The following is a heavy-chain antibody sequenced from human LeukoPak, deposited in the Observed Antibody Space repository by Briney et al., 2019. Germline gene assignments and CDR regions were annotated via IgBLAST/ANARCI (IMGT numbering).Heavy chain of an antibody. CDR1: GGTFSSYA. J-gene: IGHJ3*02. CDR3: ARDTPAEMGTIQITAFDI. Sequence: SVKVSCKASGGTFSSYAISWVRQAPGQGLEWMGRIIPILGIANYAQKFQGRVTITADKSTSTAYMELSSLRSEDTAVYYCARDTPAEMGTIQITAFDIWGQGTMVTVSS. D-gene: IGHD1-1*01. V-gene: IGHV1-69*04. CDR2: IIPILGIA.